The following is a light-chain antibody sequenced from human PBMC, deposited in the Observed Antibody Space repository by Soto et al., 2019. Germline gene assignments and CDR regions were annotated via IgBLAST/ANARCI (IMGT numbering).Light chain of an antibody. Sequence: QSVLTQPASVSGSPGQSITISCAGTSSDIGGYNYVSWYQQHPGKAPKLMIFDVSNRPSGVSDRFSGSKSGNTASLTISGLRAGDEADYYCSSFTSSFTYVFGTGTKVTVL. CDR3: SSFTSSFTYV. V-gene: IGLV2-14*03. CDR1: SSDIGGYNY. J-gene: IGLJ1*01. CDR2: DVS.